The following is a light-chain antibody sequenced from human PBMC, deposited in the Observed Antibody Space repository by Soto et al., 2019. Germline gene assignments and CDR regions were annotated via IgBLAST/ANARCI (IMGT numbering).Light chain of an antibody. CDR1: RSITNW. CDR3: QQYNSYPYT. V-gene: IGKV1-5*03. Sequence: DIQMTQSPSTLSASVGDRVTITCRASRSITNWLAWFQQKPGKAPKLLIYKASDLESGVPSRFSGGGSGTEFSLTVSALQPDDVATYYCQQYNSYPYTFGHGTRLEIK. CDR2: KAS. J-gene: IGKJ5*01.